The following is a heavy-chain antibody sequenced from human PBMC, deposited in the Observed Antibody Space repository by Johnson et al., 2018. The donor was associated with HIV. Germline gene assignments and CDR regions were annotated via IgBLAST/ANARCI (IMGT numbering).Heavy chain of an antibody. Sequence: QVQLVESGGVVVQPGGSLRLSCAASEFIFDDYTMHWVRQSPGKGLEWVSLIWPDGSNRYYADSVKGRFTISRDNSKNTLYLQMNSLGAEDTAVYYCATLSSSWYAFDIWGQGTMVTVSS. CDR1: EFIFDDYT. J-gene: IGHJ3*02. CDR2: IWPDGSNR. D-gene: IGHD6-13*01. CDR3: ATLSSSWYAFDI. V-gene: IGHV3-33*08.